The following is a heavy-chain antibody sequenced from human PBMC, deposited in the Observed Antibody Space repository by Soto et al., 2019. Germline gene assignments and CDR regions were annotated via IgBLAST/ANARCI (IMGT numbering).Heavy chain of an antibody. CDR1: GFTFSGYW. CDR2: IKQDGSVK. J-gene: IGHJ4*02. D-gene: IGHD3-9*01. V-gene: IGHV3-7*01. CDR3: ATESYYHWQY. Sequence: EVQLVESGGDLVQPGGSLRLSCAASGFTFSGYWMAWVRQAPGKGLEWVANIKQDGSVKSYVDSLKGRFTISRDNAKNSLYLQMDSLRAEDTAVYFCATESYYHWQYWGQGTLVTVSS.